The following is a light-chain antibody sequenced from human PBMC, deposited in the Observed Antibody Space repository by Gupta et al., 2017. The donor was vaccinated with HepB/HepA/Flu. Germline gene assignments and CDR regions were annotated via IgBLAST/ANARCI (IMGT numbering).Light chain of an antibody. CDR1: SSNIGSNY. V-gene: IGLV1-47*01. CDR3: AAWDDSLSGSWV. J-gene: IGLJ3*02. Sequence: QSVLTPPPSASGTPGQTVTISCSGSSSNIGSNYVYWYQQLPGTAPKLLIYRNNQRPSGGPDRFSGSKSGTSASLAISGLRSEDEADYYCAAWDDSLSGSWVFGGGTKLTVL. CDR2: RNN.